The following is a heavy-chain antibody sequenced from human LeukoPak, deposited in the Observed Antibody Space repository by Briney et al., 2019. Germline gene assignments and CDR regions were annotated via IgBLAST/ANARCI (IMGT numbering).Heavy chain of an antibody. Sequence: GGSLRLSCAASGFTFSSYWMHWVRQAPGKGLVWVSRIDSDGSSTSYADSVKGRFTISRDNAKNTLYLQMNSLRAEDTAVYYCASSSGSWYYFDYWGQGTLVTVSS. CDR3: ASSSGSWYYFDY. D-gene: IGHD6-13*01. J-gene: IGHJ4*02. CDR2: IDSDGSST. V-gene: IGHV3-74*01. CDR1: GFTFSSYW.